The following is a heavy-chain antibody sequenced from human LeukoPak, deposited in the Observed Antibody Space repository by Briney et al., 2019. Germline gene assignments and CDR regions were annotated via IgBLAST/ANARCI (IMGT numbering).Heavy chain of an antibody. V-gene: IGHV3-30*02. CDR2: IWYDGSSE. CDR1: GFTFSSYG. CDR3: AKGPGDPLGEFDY. Sequence: GGSLRLSCAASGFTFSSYGMHWVRQAPGKGLEWVSVIWYDGSSEYYADSVKGRFTISRDNSKNTLYLQMNSLRAEDTATYYCAKGPGDPLGEFDYWGQGTLVTVSS. J-gene: IGHJ4*02. D-gene: IGHD3-16*01.